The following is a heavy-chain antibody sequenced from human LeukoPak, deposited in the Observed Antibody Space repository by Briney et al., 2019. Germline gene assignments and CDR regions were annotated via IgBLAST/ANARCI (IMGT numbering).Heavy chain of an antibody. CDR1: GFTFSHIA. V-gene: IGHV3-23*01. CDR2: IGGSGVTT. CDR3: AKDGQADWNPNY. Sequence: GGSLRLSCAASGFTFSHIAMSWVRQAPGKGLHWVSGIGGSGVTTYYADSVKGRFTISRDNSKNTLYLQMDSLRAEDTAVYFCAKDGQADWNPNYWGQGTLVAVSS. D-gene: IGHD1-1*01. J-gene: IGHJ4*02.